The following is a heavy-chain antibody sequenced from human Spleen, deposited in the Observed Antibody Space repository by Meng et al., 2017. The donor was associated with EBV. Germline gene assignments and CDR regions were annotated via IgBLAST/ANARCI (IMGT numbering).Heavy chain of an antibody. CDR1: GFTFSSYG. D-gene: IGHD3-9*01. Sequence: GPLGAFWGGLVPPGRTLRMSFAASGFTFSSYGIPRDRQAPGKGLGWVAVKSYDGSNKYYADSVKGLFTISRDNSKNTLYLQMISLRPEDTLLVIIALYWGQGTLVTVSS. CDR3: ALY. V-gene: IGHV3-30*03. CDR2: KSYDGSNK. J-gene: IGHJ4*02.